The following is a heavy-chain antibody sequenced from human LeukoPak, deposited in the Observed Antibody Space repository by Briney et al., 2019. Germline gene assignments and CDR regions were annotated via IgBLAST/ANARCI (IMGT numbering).Heavy chain of an antibody. CDR1: GGSISSYY. CDR3: ARSPNILTGRYYLDY. D-gene: IGHD3-9*01. Sequence: SETLSLTCTVSGGSISSYYWSWIRQPPGKGLEWIGYIYYSGSTNYNPSLKSRVTISVDTSKNQFSLKLSSVTAADTAVYYCARSPNILTGRYYLDYWGQGTLVTVSS. CDR2: IYYSGST. J-gene: IGHJ4*02. V-gene: IGHV4-59*01.